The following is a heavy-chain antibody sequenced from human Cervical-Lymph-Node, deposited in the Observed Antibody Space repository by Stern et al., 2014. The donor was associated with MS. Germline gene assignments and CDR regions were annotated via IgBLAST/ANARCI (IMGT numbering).Heavy chain of an antibody. V-gene: IGHV4-59*01. J-gene: IGHJ3*02. CDR1: GGSISSYY. D-gene: IGHD3-22*01. CDR2: IYYSGGT. Sequence: VQLEESGPGLVKPSETLSLTCTVSGGSISSYYWSWIRQPPGKGLEWIGYIYYSGGTNYNPSLKSRVTISVDTSKNQFSLKLSSVTAADTAVYYCARGGSGEGGFGYYDSSGYYVPSAFDIWGQGTMVTVSS. CDR3: ARGGSGEGGFGYYDSSGYYVPSAFDI.